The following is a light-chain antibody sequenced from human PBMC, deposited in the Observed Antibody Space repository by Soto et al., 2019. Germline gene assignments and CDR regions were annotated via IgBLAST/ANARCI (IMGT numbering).Light chain of an antibody. V-gene: IGKV1-39*01. J-gene: IGKJ2*01. CDR3: QQPYSIPVT. CDR1: QRISSY. CDR2: AGT. Sequence: DIQMTQSPSSLSASVGDRVTITCRASQRISSYLNWYQQKPGKAPKLLIYAGTSLQSGVPSRFSGSGSGADFTLTISSLQPEDFATYYYQQPYSIPVTFGQGTKLEIK.